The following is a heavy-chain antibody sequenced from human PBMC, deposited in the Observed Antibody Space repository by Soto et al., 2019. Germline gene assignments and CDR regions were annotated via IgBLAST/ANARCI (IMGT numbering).Heavy chain of an antibody. Sequence: SETLSLTCTVSGGSISSYYWSWIRQPAGKGLEWIGRIYTSGSTNYNPSLKSRVTMSVDTSKNQFSLKLSSVTAADTAVYYCARDRSHDYESANWFDPWGQGTLVTVSS. CDR1: GGSISSYY. CDR2: IYTSGST. CDR3: ARDRSHDYESANWFDP. D-gene: IGHD3-22*01. V-gene: IGHV4-4*07. J-gene: IGHJ5*02.